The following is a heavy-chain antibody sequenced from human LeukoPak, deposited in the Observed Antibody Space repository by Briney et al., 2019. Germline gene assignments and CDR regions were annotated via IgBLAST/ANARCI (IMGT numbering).Heavy chain of an antibody. CDR3: ARQNYGAAPLRY. V-gene: IGHV4-34*01. D-gene: IGHD4/OR15-4a*01. CDR2: INHSGRT. CDR1: GGSFSGYY. J-gene: IGHJ4*02. Sequence: SETLSLTCAVSGGSFSGYYWSWIRQPPGKGLEWIGEINHSGRTNYNPSLKSRVTISVDTSKNQFSLKLSSVTAADTAVYYCARQNYGAAPLRYWGQGTLVTVSS.